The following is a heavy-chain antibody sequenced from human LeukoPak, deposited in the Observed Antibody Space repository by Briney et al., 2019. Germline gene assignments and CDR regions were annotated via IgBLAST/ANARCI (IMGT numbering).Heavy chain of an antibody. Sequence: GGSLRLSCAASGFTFSSYSMNWVRQAPGKGLEWLSFITGRSGTIYYADSVQGRFTISRDNGKNSLYLQMNSLRAEDTAVYYCARESSGSRRVNNYYYMDVWGKGTTVTVSS. CDR1: GFTFSSYS. J-gene: IGHJ6*03. CDR2: ITGRSGTI. V-gene: IGHV3-48*01. D-gene: IGHD1-26*01. CDR3: ARESSGSRRVNNYYYMDV.